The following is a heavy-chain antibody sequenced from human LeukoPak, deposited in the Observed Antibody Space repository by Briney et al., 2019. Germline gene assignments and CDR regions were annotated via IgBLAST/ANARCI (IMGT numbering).Heavy chain of an antibody. CDR2: IYYSGST. J-gene: IGHJ4*02. Sequence: SETLSLTCTVSGGSISSSSYYWGWIRQPPGKGLEWIGSIYYSGSTYYNPSLKSRVTISVDTSKNQFSLKLSSVTAADTAVYYCARGPPAALDYWGQGTLVTVSS. CDR3: ARGPPAALDY. D-gene: IGHD2-2*01. CDR1: GGSISSSSYY. V-gene: IGHV4-39*01.